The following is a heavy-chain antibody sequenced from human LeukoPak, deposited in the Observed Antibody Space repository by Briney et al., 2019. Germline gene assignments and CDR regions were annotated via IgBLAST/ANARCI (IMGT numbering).Heavy chain of an antibody. CDR1: GGSVSSSDYY. V-gene: IGHV4-39*07. D-gene: IGHD6-19*01. Sequence: PSETLSLTCTVSGGSVSSSDYYWGWIRQPPGKGLEWIGSIYYSGTTYYSPSLQSRVSISVDTSKNQFSLKLISVTAADTALYYCARVSYNSGWSYYYYGTDVWGQGTTVTVSS. CDR3: ARVSYNSGWSYYYYGTDV. CDR2: IYYSGTT. J-gene: IGHJ6*02.